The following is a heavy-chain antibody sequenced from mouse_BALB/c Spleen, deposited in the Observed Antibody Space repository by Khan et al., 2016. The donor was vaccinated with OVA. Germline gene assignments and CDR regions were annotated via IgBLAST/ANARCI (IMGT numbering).Heavy chain of an antibody. V-gene: IGHV9-3-1*01. CDR3: ARPPHFSHTLDH. CDR2: INTYTGKP. J-gene: IGHJ4*01. Sequence: QVQLKQSGPELKKPGETVKISCKASGYSFTNYGMNWVKQSPGKALKWMGWINTYTGKPTYADDFKGRFAFSLETSASTAYLQINNLKNDDTATXFRARPPHFSHTLDHWGQGTSVTVSP. CDR1: GYSFTNYG.